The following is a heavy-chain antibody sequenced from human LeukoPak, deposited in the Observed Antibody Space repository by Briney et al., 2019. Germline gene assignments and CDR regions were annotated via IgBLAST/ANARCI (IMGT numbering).Heavy chain of an antibody. Sequence: GGSLRLSCAASGFTFSSYAMSWVRQAPGKGLEWVSAISGSGGSTYYADSVKGRFTISRDNSKNTLYLQMNSLRAEDTAVYYCAKRASSWYGYYYGMDVWGQGTTVTVSS. CDR2: ISGSGGST. V-gene: IGHV3-23*01. CDR1: GFTFSSYA. D-gene: IGHD6-13*01. J-gene: IGHJ6*02. CDR3: AKRASSWYGYYYGMDV.